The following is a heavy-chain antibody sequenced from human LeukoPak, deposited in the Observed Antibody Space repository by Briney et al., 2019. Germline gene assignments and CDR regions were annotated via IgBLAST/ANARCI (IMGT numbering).Heavy chain of an antibody. J-gene: IGHJ4*02. CDR1: GGAFSGYY. CDR3: ARRRITMVRGVRIDY. CDR2: INHSGST. D-gene: IGHD3-10*01. V-gene: IGHV4-34*01. Sequence: SETLSLTCAVYGGAFSGYYWSWIRQPPGKGLEWIGEINHSGSTNYNPSLKSRVTISVDTSKNQFSLKLSSVTAADTAVYYCARRRITMVRGVRIDYWGQGTLVTVSS.